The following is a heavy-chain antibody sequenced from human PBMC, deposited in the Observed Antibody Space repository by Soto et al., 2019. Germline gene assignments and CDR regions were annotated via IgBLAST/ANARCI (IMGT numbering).Heavy chain of an antibody. CDR3: ASDIFKTGATGVFDI. D-gene: IGHD1-1*01. V-gene: IGHV3-66*01. Sequence: EVQLVESGGGLVQPGGSLRLSCAASGFTVSGNYMSWVRQAPGQGLEWVSVIYAAGSTYYIDSVNGRFTIARDNSKNTLYLQMNSLRAEATAVYYWASDIFKTGATGVFDIWGQATRVTVSS. CDR1: GFTVSGNY. J-gene: IGHJ3*02. CDR2: IYAAGST.